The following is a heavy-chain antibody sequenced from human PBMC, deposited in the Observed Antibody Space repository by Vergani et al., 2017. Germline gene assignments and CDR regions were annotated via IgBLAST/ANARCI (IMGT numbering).Heavy chain of an antibody. CDR2: IRSKANSYAT. D-gene: IGHD3-16*02. V-gene: IGHV3-73*01. Sequence: EVQLVESGGGLVQPGGSLKLSCAASGFTFSGSAMHWVRQASGKGLEWVGRIRSKANSYATAYAASVKGRFTISRDNAKNSLYLQMNSLRAEDTALYYCAKSSLRAFDIWGQGTMVTVSS. J-gene: IGHJ3*02. CDR3: AKSSLRAFDI. CDR1: GFTFSGSA.